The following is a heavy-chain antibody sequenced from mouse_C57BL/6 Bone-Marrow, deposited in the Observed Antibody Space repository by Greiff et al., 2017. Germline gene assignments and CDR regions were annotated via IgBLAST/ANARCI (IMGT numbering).Heavy chain of an antibody. CDR1: GFTFSDYG. CDR2: ISSGSSTI. V-gene: IGHV5-17*01. CDR3: ARGAGQAWFAY. D-gene: IGHD6-1*01. J-gene: IGHJ3*01. Sequence: QVESGGGLVKPGGSLKLSCAASGFTFSDYGMHWVRQAPEKGLEWVAYISSGSSTIYYADTVKGRFTISRDNAKNTLFLQMTSLRSEDTAMYYCARGAGQAWFAYWGQGTLVTVSA.